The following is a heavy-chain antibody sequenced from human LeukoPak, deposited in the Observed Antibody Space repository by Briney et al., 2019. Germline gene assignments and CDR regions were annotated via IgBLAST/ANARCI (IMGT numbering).Heavy chain of an antibody. CDR3: ASTLSHYDILTGYFIHYGMDV. D-gene: IGHD3-9*01. CDR1: GYTFTGYY. J-gene: IGHJ6*02. CDR2: INPNSGGT. V-gene: IGHV1-2*04. Sequence: ASVKVSCKASGYTFTGYYMHWVRQAPGQGLEWMGWINPNSGGTNYAQKFQGWVTMTRDTSISTAYMELSRLRSEDTAVYYCASTLSHYDILTGYFIHYGMDVWGQGTTVTVSS.